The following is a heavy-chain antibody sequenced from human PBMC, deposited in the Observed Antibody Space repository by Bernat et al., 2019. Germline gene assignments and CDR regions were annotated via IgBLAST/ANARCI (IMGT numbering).Heavy chain of an antibody. CDR1: GGSISSYY. CDR2: IYYSGST. J-gene: IGHJ3*02. Sequence: QVQLQESGPGLVKPSETLSLTCTVSGGSISSYYWSWIRQPPGKGLEWIGYIYYSGSTNYNPSLKSRVTISVDTSKNQFSLKLSSVTAADTAVYYCARETYSSGWLVWHGAFDIWGQGTMVTVSS. CDR3: ARETYSSGWLVWHGAFDI. V-gene: IGHV4-59*01. D-gene: IGHD6-19*01.